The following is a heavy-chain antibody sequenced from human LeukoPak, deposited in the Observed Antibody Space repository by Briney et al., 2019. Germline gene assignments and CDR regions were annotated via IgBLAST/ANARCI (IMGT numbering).Heavy chain of an antibody. CDR1: GFTFSSYW. CDR2: IKQEGSEK. J-gene: IGHJ6*02. CDR3: ARDFPSDIVVVPAATLYYYYGMDV. D-gene: IGHD2-2*01. Sequence: GGSLRLSCAAFGFTFSSYWMSWVRQAPGKGLGWVANIKQEGSEKYHVDSVKGRFTISRDNAKNSLYLQMNSLRAEDTAVYYCARDFPSDIVVVPAATLYYYYGMDVWGQGTTVTVSS. V-gene: IGHV3-7*01.